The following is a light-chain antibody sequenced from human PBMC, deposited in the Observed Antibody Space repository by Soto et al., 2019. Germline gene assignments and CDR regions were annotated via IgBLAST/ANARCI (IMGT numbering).Light chain of an antibody. CDR3: QQYSSVPV. J-gene: IGKJ3*01. Sequence: DIQMTQSPTSLSASVGDRVTITCRASQGIRNVVAWYQQKPGKAPKLLIYAASTLQSGVPSRFSGSGSGTDFTLTINSLQPEDVATYSCQQYSSVPVFGPGTKVEIK. CDR1: QGIRNV. V-gene: IGKV1-27*01. CDR2: AAS.